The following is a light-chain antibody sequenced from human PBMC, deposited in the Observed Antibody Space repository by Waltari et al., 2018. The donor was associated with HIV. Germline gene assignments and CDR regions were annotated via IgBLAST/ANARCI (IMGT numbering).Light chain of an antibody. CDR2: DDS. Sequence: SYVLTQSPSVSVAPGQTARITCGANAIGSKSVHWYQQKPGQAPVLLVYDDSDRPSGFPGRCPGSNSGNAATLTISRVEVGDEADYFCQVWETSSDLRLWVFGGGSRLTVL. CDR1: AIGSKS. J-gene: IGLJ3*02. V-gene: IGLV3-21*02. CDR3: QVWETSSDLRLWV.